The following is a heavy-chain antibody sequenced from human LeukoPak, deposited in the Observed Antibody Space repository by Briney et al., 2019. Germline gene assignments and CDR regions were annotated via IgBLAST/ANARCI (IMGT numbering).Heavy chain of an antibody. V-gene: IGHV3-11*06. D-gene: IGHD3-10*01. CDR2: IISSSSYT. Sequence: PGGSLRLSCAASGFTFSDYYVGWIRQPPGEGLEWVSYIISSSSYTNYAYSVEGRFTISRDNTKNSMYLQMNSLRAEDTAVYYCARCGGYGSGSYSNWFDPWGQGTLVTVSS. J-gene: IGHJ5*02. CDR1: GFTFSDYY. CDR3: ARCGGYGSGSYSNWFDP.